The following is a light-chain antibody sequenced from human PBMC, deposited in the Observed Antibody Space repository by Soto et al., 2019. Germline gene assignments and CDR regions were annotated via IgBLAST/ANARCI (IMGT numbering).Light chain of an antibody. J-gene: IGLJ2*01. CDR2: DNN. CDR3: ATLDGSLPGEV. V-gene: IGLV1-51*01. Sequence: QSVLTQSPSVSAAPGQQVTISCSGSSFNIGNNYVSWYQQLPGTAPKLLIYDNNKRPSGIPDRFSGSKSGTSGTLDITGLQTGDEADYYCATLDGSLPGEVFGGGTKLTVL. CDR1: SFNIGNNY.